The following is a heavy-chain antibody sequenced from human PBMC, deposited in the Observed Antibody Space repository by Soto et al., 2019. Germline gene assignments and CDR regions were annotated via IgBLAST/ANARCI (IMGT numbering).Heavy chain of an antibody. V-gene: IGHV4-59*01. CDR1: GGSISSYY. CDR2: IYYSGST. J-gene: IGHJ6*02. D-gene: IGHD2-2*01. Sequence: SETLSLTCTVSGGSISSYYWSWIRQPPGKGLEWIGYIYYSGSTNYNPSLKSRVTISVDTSKNQFSLKLSSVTAADTSVYYCAAIVVVPAATYGMDVWGQGATVTVSS. CDR3: AAIVVVPAATYGMDV.